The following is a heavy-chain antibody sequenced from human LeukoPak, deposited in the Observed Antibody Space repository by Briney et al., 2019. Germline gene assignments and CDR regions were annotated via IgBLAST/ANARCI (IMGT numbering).Heavy chain of an antibody. CDR2: INPNYGST. J-gene: IGHJ3*01. CDR3: ARGRSVNMIVTDAFDG. CDR1: GYTFSTYY. D-gene: IGHD3-22*01. Sequence: ASVKVSCKASGYTFSTYYMFWVRQAPGQGLEWMGLINPNYGSTIYAQKFQGRVTMTRDTSTSKVYMELSSLKSGDTALYYCARGRSVNMIVTDAFDGWGQGTMVTVSS. V-gene: IGHV1-46*01.